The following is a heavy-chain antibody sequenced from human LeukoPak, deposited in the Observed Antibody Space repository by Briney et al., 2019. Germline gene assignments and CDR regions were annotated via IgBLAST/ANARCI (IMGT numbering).Heavy chain of an antibody. D-gene: IGHD3-10*01. Sequence: ASETLSLTCTVSGGSINSYYWGWVRQPPGKGLEWIGNIFYSGSTYYSPSLKSRVTISLDTSRNQFSLKLNSVTAADMAVYYCAKSNGYGLVDIWGQGTMVTVSS. CDR1: GGSINSYY. V-gene: IGHV4-39*07. CDR2: IFYSGST. CDR3: AKSNGYGLVDI. J-gene: IGHJ3*02.